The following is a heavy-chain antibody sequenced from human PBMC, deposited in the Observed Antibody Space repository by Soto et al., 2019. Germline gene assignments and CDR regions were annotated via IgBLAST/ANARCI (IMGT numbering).Heavy chain of an antibody. CDR3: ARGTGDRGYFAI. J-gene: IGHJ2*01. Sequence: QVQLQESGPGLVKPSQTLSLTCTVSGGSISSGSYYWSWIRQHPGKGLEWIGYIYYRGSTYYNPSPKSRVTISVDTSKSQYSLRLSSVAATDTGVYYCARGTGDRGYFAIWGRCTLVAVSS. CDR2: IYYRGST. CDR1: GGSISSGSYY. D-gene: IGHD7-27*01. V-gene: IGHV4-31*03.